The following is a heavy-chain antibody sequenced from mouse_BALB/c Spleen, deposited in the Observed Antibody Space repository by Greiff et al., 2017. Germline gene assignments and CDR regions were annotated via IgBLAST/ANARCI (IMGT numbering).Heavy chain of an antibody. CDR2: ISYSGST. CDR1: GDSITSGY. Sequence: VQLKQSGPSLVKPSQTLSLTCSVTGDSITSGYWNWIRKFPGNKLEYMGYISYSGSTYYNPSLKSRISITRDTSKNQYYLQLNSVTTEDTATYYCARSADKRYDGGTMGAMDDWGQGTSVTVSS. V-gene: IGHV3-8*02. CDR3: ARSADKRYDGGTMGAMDD. J-gene: IGHJ4*01. D-gene: IGHD2-14*01.